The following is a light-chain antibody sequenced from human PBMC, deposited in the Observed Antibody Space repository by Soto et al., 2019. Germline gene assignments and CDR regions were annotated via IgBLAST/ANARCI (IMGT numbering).Light chain of an antibody. CDR1: QSVSSSY. Sequence: EIVLTQSPGTLSLSPGERATLSCRASQSVSSSYLAWYQQKPSQAPRLLIYGASSSATGIPDRFSGSGSGTDFTLTISRLEPEDFAVYYWQQYGSSPWTFGQGTKVEIK. CDR2: GAS. CDR3: QQYGSSPWT. J-gene: IGKJ1*01. V-gene: IGKV3-20*01.